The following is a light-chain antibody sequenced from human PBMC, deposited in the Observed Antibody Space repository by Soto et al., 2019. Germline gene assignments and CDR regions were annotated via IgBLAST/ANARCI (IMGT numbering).Light chain of an antibody. V-gene: IGKV1-5*02. J-gene: IGKJ1*01. Sequence: DIQMTQSPSTLSASVGDRVTIICRASQSVYSRLAWYQQKPGQAPKLLIYDASSLQSGVPSRFSGSGFGTEFTLTIDSRQPDDFATYYCQQYNDFPWTFGHGTKVELK. CDR3: QQYNDFPWT. CDR1: QSVYSR. CDR2: DAS.